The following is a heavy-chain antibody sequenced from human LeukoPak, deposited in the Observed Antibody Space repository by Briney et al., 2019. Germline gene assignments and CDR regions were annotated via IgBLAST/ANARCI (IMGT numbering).Heavy chain of an antibody. CDR2: IYYSGST. CDR3: ARYVWGSYPTFEDY. D-gene: IGHD3-16*02. Sequence: SETLSLTCTVSGGSISSYYWSWIRQPPGKGLEWIGYIYYSGSTNYNPSLKSRVTISVDTSKNKFSLKLSSVTAADSAVYYCARYVWGSYPTFEDYWGQGTLVTVSS. V-gene: IGHV4-59*01. CDR1: GGSISSYY. J-gene: IGHJ4*02.